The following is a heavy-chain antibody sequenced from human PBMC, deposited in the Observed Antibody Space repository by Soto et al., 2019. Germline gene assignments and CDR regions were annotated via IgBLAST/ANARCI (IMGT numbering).Heavy chain of an antibody. D-gene: IGHD3-16*02. J-gene: IGHJ4*02. CDR3: ARDVSGGSRLGELSAYFDY. CDR1: GFTFSTYG. Sequence: QVQLVESGGGVVQPGRSLRLSCVASGFTFSTYGMHWVRQAPGKGLEWVAVISYNGGNKYYADAVKGRFTISRDNSQNPLYLQMSGLSPDDTAVYSCARDVSGGSRLGELSAYFDYWGQGTPVTVSS. CDR2: ISYNGGNK. V-gene: IGHV3-30*03.